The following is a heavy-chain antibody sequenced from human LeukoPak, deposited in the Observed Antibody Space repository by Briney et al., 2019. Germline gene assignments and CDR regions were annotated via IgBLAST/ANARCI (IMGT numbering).Heavy chain of an antibody. Sequence: GGSLRLSCAASGFSFSSYWMTWVRQAPGKGLEWVANINQRGSEKYYVDSVKGRFTISRDNAKNSLYLQVNSLRAEDTAVYYCARENGWQPGEYGDYTGFYFDSWGQGTLVTVSS. V-gene: IGHV3-7*01. D-gene: IGHD4-17*01. CDR1: GFSFSSYW. CDR3: ARENGWQPGEYGDYTGFYFDS. CDR2: INQRGSEK. J-gene: IGHJ4*02.